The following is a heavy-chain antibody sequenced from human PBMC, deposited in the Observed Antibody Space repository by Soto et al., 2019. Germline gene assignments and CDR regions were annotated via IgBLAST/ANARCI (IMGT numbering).Heavy chain of an antibody. J-gene: IGHJ5*02. CDR3: ARAYSSSYYNWFDP. V-gene: IGHV3-48*02. Sequence: GGSLRLSCAASGFTFSSYSMNWVRQAPGKGLEWVSYISSSSSTIYYADSVKGRFTISRDNAKNSLYLQMNSLRDEDTAVYYCARAYSSSYYNWFDPWGQGALVTVSS. CDR2: ISSSSSTI. D-gene: IGHD6-13*01. CDR1: GFTFSSYS.